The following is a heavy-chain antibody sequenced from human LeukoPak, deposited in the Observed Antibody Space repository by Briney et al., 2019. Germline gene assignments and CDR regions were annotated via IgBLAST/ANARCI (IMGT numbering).Heavy chain of an antibody. CDR2: IKQDGSEK. J-gene: IGHJ4*02. CDR1: GFTFSSYW. CDR3: ASPVDTAGG. Sequence: GGSLRLSCAVSGFTFSSYWMSWVRQAPGKWLEWVANIKQDGSEKYYVDSVKGRFTISRDNAKNSLYLQMNSLRAEDTAVYYCASPVDTAGGWGQGTLVTVSS. D-gene: IGHD5-18*01. V-gene: IGHV3-7*01.